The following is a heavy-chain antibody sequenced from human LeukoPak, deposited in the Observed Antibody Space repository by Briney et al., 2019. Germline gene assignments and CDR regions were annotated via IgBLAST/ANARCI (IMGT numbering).Heavy chain of an antibody. CDR3: ARENGCGGDCYYFDY. Sequence: GGSLRLSCAASGITFDDFGMSWVRQAPGKGVEWVSGINWNGGTTAYADSVKGRFTISRDNAKNSLYLQMNSLRAEDTALYYCARENGCGGDCYYFDYWGQGTLVTVSS. D-gene: IGHD2-21*01. J-gene: IGHJ4*02. V-gene: IGHV3-20*04. CDR2: INWNGGTT. CDR1: GITFDDFG.